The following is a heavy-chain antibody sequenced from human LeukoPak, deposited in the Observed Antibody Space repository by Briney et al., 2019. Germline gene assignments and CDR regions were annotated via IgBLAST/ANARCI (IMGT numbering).Heavy chain of an antibody. CDR1: GYTFTSYA. Sequence: ASVKVSCKASGYTFTSYAMHWVRQAPGQRLEWMGWINAGNGNTKHSQKFQGRVTMTRDTSISTAYMELSRLRSDDTAVYYCASHGSYYPWDYYMDVWGKGTTVTVSS. D-gene: IGHD1-26*01. V-gene: IGHV1-3*01. J-gene: IGHJ6*03. CDR2: INAGNGNT. CDR3: ASHGSYYPWDYYMDV.